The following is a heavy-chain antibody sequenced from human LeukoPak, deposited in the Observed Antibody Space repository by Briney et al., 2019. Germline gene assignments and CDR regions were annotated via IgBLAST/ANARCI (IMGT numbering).Heavy chain of an antibody. D-gene: IGHD3-10*01. V-gene: IGHV3-30*18. CDR3: AKEKDYRVSASCDY. Sequence: GEPLRLSCAASGFTFSNFGMHWVRQAPGKGLEWVAAVSFDGKITYYADSVKGRFTISRDNSKNTLYLQMTSLRGDDTALYYCAKEKDYRVSASCDYWGQGTQVTVSS. CDR1: GFTFSNFG. CDR2: VSFDGKIT. J-gene: IGHJ4*02.